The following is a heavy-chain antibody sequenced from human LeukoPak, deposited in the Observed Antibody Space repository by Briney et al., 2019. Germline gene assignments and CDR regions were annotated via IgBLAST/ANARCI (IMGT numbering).Heavy chain of an antibody. V-gene: IGHV1-18*01. CDR1: GYTFTSYG. CDR2: ISAYNGNT. CDR3: ATKDPYYYYMDV. J-gene: IGHJ6*03. Sequence: GASVKVSCKASGYTFTSYGISWVRQAPGQGLEWMGWISAYNGNTNYAQKPQGRVTMTTDTSTSTAYMELRSLRSDDTAVYYCATKDPYYYYMDVWGKGTTVTVSS.